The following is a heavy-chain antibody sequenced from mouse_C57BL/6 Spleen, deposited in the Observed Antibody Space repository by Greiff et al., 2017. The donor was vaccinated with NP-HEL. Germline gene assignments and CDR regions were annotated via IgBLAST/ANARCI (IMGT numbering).Heavy chain of an antibody. CDR3: TREGDDGYDYYAMDY. CDR2: ISSGGDYI. Sequence: EVKLVESGEGLVKPGGSLKLSCAASGFTFSSYAMSWVRQTPEKRLEWVAYISSGGDYIYYADTVKGRFTISRDNARNTLYLQMSSLKSEDTAMYECTREGDDGYDYYAMDYWGQGTSVTVSS. D-gene: IGHD2-3*01. CDR1: GFTFSSYA. V-gene: IGHV5-9-1*02. J-gene: IGHJ4*01.